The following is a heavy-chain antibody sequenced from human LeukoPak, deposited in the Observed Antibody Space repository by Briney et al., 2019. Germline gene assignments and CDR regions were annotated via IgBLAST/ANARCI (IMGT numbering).Heavy chain of an antibody. D-gene: IGHD4-17*01. J-gene: IGHJ4*02. V-gene: IGHV4-34*01. CDR3: ARGSVPLAYGDYGLFDY. CDR2: INHSGST. Sequence: ETLSLTCAVYGGSFNGYYWSWIRQPPGKGLEWIGEINHSGSTNYNPSLKSRVTISVDTSKNQFSLKLSSVTAADTAVYYCARGSVPLAYGDYGLFDYWGQGTLVTVSS. CDR1: GGSFNGYY.